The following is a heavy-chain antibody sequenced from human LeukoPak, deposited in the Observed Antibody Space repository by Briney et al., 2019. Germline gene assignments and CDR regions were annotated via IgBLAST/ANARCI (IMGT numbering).Heavy chain of an antibody. Sequence: PETITLTCVVYGGSFSGYFWSWIRQPPGKGLEWIGEITPSGRTNYSPSLKSRVSISIDTSQKKLSLSLTSVTAADSAVYYCAGSFSHDSRDYWGEGTPVTLSS. V-gene: IGHV4-34*01. CDR2: ITPSGRT. D-gene: IGHD3-22*01. CDR3: AGSFSHDSRDY. CDR1: GGSFSGYF. J-gene: IGHJ4*02.